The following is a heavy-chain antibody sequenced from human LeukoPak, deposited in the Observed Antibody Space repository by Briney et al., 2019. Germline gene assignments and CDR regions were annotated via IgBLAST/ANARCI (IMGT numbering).Heavy chain of an antibody. V-gene: IGHV3-7*01. CDR2: IKQDGSEK. J-gene: IGHJ6*03. CDR1: GFTFSSYW. CDR3: ARVGVVRDYYYYVDV. D-gene: IGHD2-15*01. Sequence: PGGSLRLSCAASGFTFSSYWMSWVRQAPGKGLEWVANIKQDGSEKYYVDSVKGRFTISRDNAKNSLYLQMNSLRAEDTAVYYCARVGVVRDYYYYVDVWGKGTTVTVSS.